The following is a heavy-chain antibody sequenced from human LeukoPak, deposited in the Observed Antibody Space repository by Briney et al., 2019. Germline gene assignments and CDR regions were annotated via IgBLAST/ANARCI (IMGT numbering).Heavy chain of an antibody. D-gene: IGHD6-19*01. V-gene: IGHV3-21*01. CDR2: ISSSSSYI. J-gene: IGHJ5*02. Sequence: GRSLRLSCAASGFTFSSYSMNWVRQAPGKGLEWVSSISSSSSYIYYADSVKGRFTISRDNAKNSLYLQMNSLRAEDTAVYYCARDGYSSEVWFDPWGQGTLVTVSS. CDR3: ARDGYSSEVWFDP. CDR1: GFTFSSYS.